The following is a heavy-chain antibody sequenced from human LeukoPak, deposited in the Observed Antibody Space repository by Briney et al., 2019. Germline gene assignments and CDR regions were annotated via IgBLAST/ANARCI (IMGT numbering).Heavy chain of an antibody. J-gene: IGHJ6*02. CDR2: IYYSGST. CDR1: GGSISSYY. CDR3: ARVPVDTAMVINYGMDV. V-gene: IGHV4-59*01. Sequence: SETLSLTCTVSGGSISSYYWSWIRQPPGKRLEWIGYIYYSGSTNYNPSLKSRVTISVDTSKNQFSLKLSSVTAADTAVYYCARVPVDTAMVINYGMDVWGQGTTVTVSS. D-gene: IGHD5-18*01.